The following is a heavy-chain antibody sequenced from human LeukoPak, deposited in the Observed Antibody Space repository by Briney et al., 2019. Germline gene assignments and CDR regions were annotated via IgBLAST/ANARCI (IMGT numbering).Heavy chain of an antibody. V-gene: IGHV4-34*01. J-gene: IGHJ4*02. CDR3: ARRRTRLFDY. CDR2: INHSGST. CDR1: GGSFSGYY. Sequence: PSETLSLICAVYGGSFSGYYWSWIRQPPGKGLEWIGEINHSGSTNYNPSLKSRVTISVDTSKNQFSLKLSSVTAADTAVYYCARRRTRLFDYWGQGTLVTVSS. D-gene: IGHD2-2*01.